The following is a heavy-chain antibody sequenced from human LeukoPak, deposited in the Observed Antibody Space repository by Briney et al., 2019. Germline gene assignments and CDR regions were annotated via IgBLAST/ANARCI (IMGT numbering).Heavy chain of an antibody. J-gene: IGHJ4*02. CDR3: ARDHSGWYVDY. V-gene: IGHV3-33*01. CDR2: IWYDGSKK. CDR1: GFTLSRNG. D-gene: IGHD6-19*01. Sequence: GGSLRLSCAASGFTLSRNGMHWVRQAPGKGLEWVGDIWYDGSKKYYADSVKGRFTISRDISKNTVYLQMDSLRAEDTAVYYCARDHSGWYVDYWGQGTLVTVSS.